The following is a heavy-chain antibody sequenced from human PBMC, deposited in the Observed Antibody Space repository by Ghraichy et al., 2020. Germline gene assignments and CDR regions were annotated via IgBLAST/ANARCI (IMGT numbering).Heavy chain of an antibody. CDR1: GFSLSTSGVG. CDR2: IYWNDDK. V-gene: IGHV2-5*01. J-gene: IGHJ4*02. CDR3: ARRHRYCSGDSCYLFDN. Sequence: SGPTLVKPTQTLTLTCTFSGFSLSTSGVGVGWIRQLPGKALEWLALIYWNDDKHYSPSLKSRLTITKDTSKNQVVLTMTNMDPADTSTYYCARRHRYCSGDSCYLFDNWGQGTLVTVSS. D-gene: IGHD2-15*01.